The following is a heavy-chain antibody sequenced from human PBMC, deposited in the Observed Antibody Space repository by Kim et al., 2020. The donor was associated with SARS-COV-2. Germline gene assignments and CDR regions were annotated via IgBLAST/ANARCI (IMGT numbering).Heavy chain of an antibody. CDR2: IYYSGST. V-gene: IGHV4-39*01. CDR1: GGSISSSDYY. Sequence: SETLSLTCSVSGGSISSSDYYWGWIRQPPGKGLEWIATIYYSGSTYYNPSLKGRVTISVDTSKKQFSLRLSSVTAADAAVYYCARNLRNWYFDLWGRGTL. CDR3: ARNLRNWYFDL. J-gene: IGHJ2*01.